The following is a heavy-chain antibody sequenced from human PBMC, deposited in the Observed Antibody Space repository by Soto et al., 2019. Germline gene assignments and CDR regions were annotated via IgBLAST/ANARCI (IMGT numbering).Heavy chain of an antibody. CDR3: ARRYCSGGSCYRFWFDY. CDR1: GGSISSYY. V-gene: IGHV4-59*01. CDR2: IYYSGST. D-gene: IGHD2-15*01. Sequence: SETLSLTCTVSGGSISSYYWSWIRQPPGKGLEWIGYIYYSGSTNYNPSLKSRVTISVDTSKNQFSLKLSSVTAADTAVYYCARRYCSGGSCYRFWFDYWGQGTLVTVSS. J-gene: IGHJ4*02.